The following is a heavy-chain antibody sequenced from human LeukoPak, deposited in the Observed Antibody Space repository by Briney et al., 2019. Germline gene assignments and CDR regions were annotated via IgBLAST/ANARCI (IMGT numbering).Heavy chain of an antibody. V-gene: IGHV4-59*01. Sequence: SETLSLTCTVSGGSISGYYWSWIRQPPGKGLEWIGYIYYSGSTSYNPSLKSRVTISVDTSKNQFSLKLSSVTAADTAVYYCAREGARWEPSCAFDIWGQGTMVTVSS. CDR3: AREGARWEPSCAFDI. J-gene: IGHJ3*02. CDR2: IYYSGST. D-gene: IGHD1-26*01. CDR1: GGSISGYY.